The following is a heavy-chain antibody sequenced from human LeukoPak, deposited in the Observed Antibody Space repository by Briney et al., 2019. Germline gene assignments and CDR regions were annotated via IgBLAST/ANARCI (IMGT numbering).Heavy chain of an antibody. D-gene: IGHD3-16*02. J-gene: IGHJ4*02. CDR2: VCGRDGSS. CDR3: AKSLGVGGYTRYKGFDQ. CDR1: GCTFHSFA. Sequence: GGALRVSCVPSGCTFHSFAIQWLHPAPRKGGKGVSRVCGRDGSSHYADFVKGRFTISRDNSKNALHLQMNSLRAEDTAVYYCAKSLGVGGYTRYKGFDQWGQGTLVTVSS. V-gene: IGHV3-23*01.